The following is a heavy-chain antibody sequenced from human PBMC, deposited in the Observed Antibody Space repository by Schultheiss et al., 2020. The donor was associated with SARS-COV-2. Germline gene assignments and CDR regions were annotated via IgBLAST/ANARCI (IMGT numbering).Heavy chain of an antibody. CDR3: ATLRAYCGGDCSYYYYGMDV. CDR2: INVNSGGT. V-gene: IGHV1-2*02. J-gene: IGHJ6*02. CDR1: GYTFTGYY. D-gene: IGHD2-21*02. Sequence: SVKVSCKASGYTFTGYYMHWVRQAPGQGLEWMGWINVNSGGTDYAQKFQGRVTMTEDTSTDTAYMELSSLRSEDTAVYYCATLRAYCGGDCSYYYYGMDVWGQGTTVTVSS.